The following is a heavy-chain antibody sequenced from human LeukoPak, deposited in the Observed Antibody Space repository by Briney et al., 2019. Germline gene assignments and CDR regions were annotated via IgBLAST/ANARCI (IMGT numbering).Heavy chain of an antibody. CDR1: GYPISSGYY. Sequence: SETLSLTCAVSGYPISSGYYWGWIRQPPGKGLEWIGSIYHSGCTYYNPSLKSRVTISVDTSKNQFSLKLSSVTAADTAVYYCARAGSSAVAGHSDYWGQGTLVTVSS. CDR2: IYHSGCT. D-gene: IGHD6-19*01. V-gene: IGHV4-38-2*01. CDR3: ARAGSSAVAGHSDY. J-gene: IGHJ4*02.